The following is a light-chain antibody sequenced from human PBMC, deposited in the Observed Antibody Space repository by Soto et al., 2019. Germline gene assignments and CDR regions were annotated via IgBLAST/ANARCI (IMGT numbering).Light chain of an antibody. Sequence: QSALTQPASVSGSPGQSITISCTGTSSDVGGYNFVSWYQQHPDKAPKLMIYDVTNRPSGVSNRFSVSKSGNTAYLTTSGIKAEDEADYYCSSYTGISTYVFGTGTKLTVL. CDR2: DVT. V-gene: IGLV2-14*01. J-gene: IGLJ1*01. CDR1: SSDVGGYNF. CDR3: SSYTGISTYV.